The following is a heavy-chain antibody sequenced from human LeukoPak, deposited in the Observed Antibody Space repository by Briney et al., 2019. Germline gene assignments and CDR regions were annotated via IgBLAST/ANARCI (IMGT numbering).Heavy chain of an antibody. CDR1: GYTFTVYY. CDR3: ARDRYSSGSDFDY. CDR2: INPNSGGT. Sequence: GASVTVSCTASGYTFTVYYMHWVRQAPGQGLEWMGWINPNSGGTNYAQKFQGWVTMTRDTSISTAYMELSRLRSDDTAVYYCARDRYSSGSDFDYWGQGTLVTVSS. D-gene: IGHD6-19*01. J-gene: IGHJ4*02. V-gene: IGHV1-2*04.